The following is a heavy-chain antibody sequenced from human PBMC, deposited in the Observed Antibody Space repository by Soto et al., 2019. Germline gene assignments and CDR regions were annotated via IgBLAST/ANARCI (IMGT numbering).Heavy chain of an antibody. D-gene: IGHD2-8*01. J-gene: IGHJ4*02. CDR2: IRSKANSYAT. CDR3: TTPHSRYCTNGVCYTTEPSDY. V-gene: IGHV3-73*01. CDR1: GFTFSGSA. Sequence: GGSLRLSCAASGFTFSGSAMHWVRQASGKGLEWVDRIRSKANSYATAYAASVKGRFTISRDDSKNTAYLQMNSLKTEDTAVYYCTTPHSRYCTNGVCYTTEPSDYWGQGTLVTVSS.